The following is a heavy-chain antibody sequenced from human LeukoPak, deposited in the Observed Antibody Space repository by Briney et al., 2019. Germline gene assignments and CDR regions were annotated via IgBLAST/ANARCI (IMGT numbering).Heavy chain of an antibody. V-gene: IGHV3-33*01. CDR2: IWYDGSNK. J-gene: IGHJ4*02. CDR1: GFTFSSYC. CDR3: ARLINYDYLDY. Sequence: SLSLSCAASGFTFSSYCMHWIRQAPGKGLEWVADIWYDGSNKYYADSVKGRFTISRDNSKDTLYLQMNSLRAEDTAVYYCARLINYDYLDYWGQGGLVTVPS. D-gene: IGHD3-10*01.